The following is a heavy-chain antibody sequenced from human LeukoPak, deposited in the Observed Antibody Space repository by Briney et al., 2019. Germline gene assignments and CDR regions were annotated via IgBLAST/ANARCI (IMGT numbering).Heavy chain of an antibody. J-gene: IGHJ4*02. CDR3: ARGGIEMATIDYFDY. CDR1: GYTFTSYG. CDR2: INPSGGST. D-gene: IGHD5-24*01. V-gene: IGHV1-46*01. Sequence: GASVKVSCKASGYTFTSYGISWVRQAPGQGLEWMGIINPSGGSTSYAQKFQGRVTMTRDTSTSTVYMELSSLRSEDTAVYYCARGGIEMATIDYFDYWGQGTLVTVSP.